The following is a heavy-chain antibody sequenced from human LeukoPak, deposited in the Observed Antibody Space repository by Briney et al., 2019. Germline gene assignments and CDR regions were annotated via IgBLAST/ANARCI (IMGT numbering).Heavy chain of an antibody. J-gene: IGHJ4*02. V-gene: IGHV4-34*01. CDR3: ARVVYDSSGYYYSLDY. D-gene: IGHD3-22*01. CDR1: GGSFSGYY. Sequence: SESLSLTCAVYGGSFSGYYWSWIRQPPGKGLEWIGEINHSGSTNYNPSLKSRVTISVDTSKNQFSLKLSSVTAADTAVYYCARVVYDSSGYYYSLDYWGQGTLVTVSS. CDR2: INHSGST.